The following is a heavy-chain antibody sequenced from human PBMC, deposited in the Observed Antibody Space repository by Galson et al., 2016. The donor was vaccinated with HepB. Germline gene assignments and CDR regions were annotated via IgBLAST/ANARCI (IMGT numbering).Heavy chain of an antibody. V-gene: IGHV1-69*13. Sequence: SVKVSCKASGGPFSNHAISWVRQAPGQGLEWMGGFLPFFGTANYAQKFQARVTITADESTTTVYMELSSLRSDDTAVYYCASSLPPLSDHYYYGMDVWGQGTTVTVSS. CDR3: ASSLPPLSDHYYYGMDV. CDR1: GGPFSNHA. CDR2: FLPFFGTA. J-gene: IGHJ6*02.